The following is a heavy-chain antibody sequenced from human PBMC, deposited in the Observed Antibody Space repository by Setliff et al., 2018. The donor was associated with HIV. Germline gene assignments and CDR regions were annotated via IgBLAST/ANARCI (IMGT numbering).Heavy chain of an antibody. Sequence: SETLSLTCAVYGGSFSGSYWSWIRQPPGKGLDWIGEVDHSGNTNYNPSLKSRVTISVDTSKNQFSLKLSSVTAADTAVYYCARVRGSSYFGTFDYWGQGALVTVSS. V-gene: IGHV4-34*01. CDR2: VDHSGNT. J-gene: IGHJ4*02. CDR1: GGSFSGSY. D-gene: IGHD1-26*01. CDR3: ARVRGSSYFGTFDY.